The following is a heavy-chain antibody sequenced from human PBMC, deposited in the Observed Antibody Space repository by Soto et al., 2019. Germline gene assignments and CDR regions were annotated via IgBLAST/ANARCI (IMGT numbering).Heavy chain of an antibody. D-gene: IGHD6-13*01. CDR1: GFTFDDYA. CDR2: INWNSGSI. J-gene: IGHJ1*01. V-gene: IGHV3-9*01. Sequence: GGSLRLSCAASGFTFDDYAMHWVRQVPGKGLEWVSGINWNSGSIGYADSVKGRFAISRDNAKNSLHLQMNSLRAEDTAFYYCVKDESINWYSGHFRHWGQGTQVTVSS. CDR3: VKDESINWYSGHFRH.